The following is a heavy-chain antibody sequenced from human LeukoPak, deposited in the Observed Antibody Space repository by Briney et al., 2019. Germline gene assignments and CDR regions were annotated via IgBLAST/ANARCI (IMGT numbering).Heavy chain of an antibody. D-gene: IGHD6-13*01. V-gene: IGHV3-23*01. CDR3: ANSGIAAPTSDY. J-gene: IGHJ4*02. CDR2: ISGSGGST. Sequence: GGSLRLSCAASGFTFSSYAMSWVRQAPGKGLEWVSAISGSGGSTYYADSVKGRFTISRDNSKNTLYLQMNSLRAEDTAVYHCANSGIAAPTSDYWGQGTLVTVSS. CDR1: GFTFSSYA.